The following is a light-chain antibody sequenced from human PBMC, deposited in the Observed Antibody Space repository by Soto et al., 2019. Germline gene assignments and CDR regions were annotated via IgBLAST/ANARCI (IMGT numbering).Light chain of an antibody. Sequence: EMVLTQSPGTLSLSPGERATLSCRASQSVSSHLAWYQQKRGQAPRLLIYDASNRDTGIPARFIGSGSGTDFTLTISSLQPEDFATYYCQQSYSTPITFGQGTRLEIK. CDR3: QQSYSTPIT. CDR1: QSVSSH. CDR2: DAS. J-gene: IGKJ5*01. V-gene: IGKV3-11*01.